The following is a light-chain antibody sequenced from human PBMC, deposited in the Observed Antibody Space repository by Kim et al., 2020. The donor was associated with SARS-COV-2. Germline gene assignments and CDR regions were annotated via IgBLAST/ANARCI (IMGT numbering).Light chain of an antibody. CDR3: QVWDSSSVV. J-gene: IGLJ2*01. Sequence: VAQGRTARITCGGNNIGSKSSHWYQQKPGQGPVLVIYYESDRPSGIPERFSGSNSGNTATLTISRVEAGDEADYYCQVWDSSSVVFGGGTKLTVL. V-gene: IGLV3-21*04. CDR1: NIGSKS. CDR2: YES.